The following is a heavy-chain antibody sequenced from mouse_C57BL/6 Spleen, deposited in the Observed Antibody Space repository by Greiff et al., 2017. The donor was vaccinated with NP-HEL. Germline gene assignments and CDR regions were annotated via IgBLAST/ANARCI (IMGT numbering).Heavy chain of an antibody. CDR2: IYPGSGST. V-gene: IGHV1-55*01. Sequence: VQLQQSGAELVKPGASVKMSCKASGYTFTSYWITWVKQRPGQGLEWIGDIYPGSGSTNYNEKFKSKATLTVDTSSSTAYMQLSSLTSEDSAVYYCARWYYGSSYLWYFDVWGTGTTVTVSS. D-gene: IGHD1-1*01. CDR1: GYTFTSYW. J-gene: IGHJ1*03. CDR3: ARWYYGSSYLWYFDV.